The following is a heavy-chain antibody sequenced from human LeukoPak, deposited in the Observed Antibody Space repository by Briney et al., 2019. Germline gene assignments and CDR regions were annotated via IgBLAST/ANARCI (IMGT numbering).Heavy chain of an antibody. CDR2: ISSSGSTI. Sequence: PGGSLRLSCAASGFTFSSYAMSWVRQAPGKGLEWVSYISSSGSTIYYADSVKGRFTISRDNAKNSLYLQMNSLRAEDTAVYYCARSPIWTYGMDVWGQGTTVTVSS. D-gene: IGHD1-1*01. J-gene: IGHJ6*02. V-gene: IGHV3-48*04. CDR3: ARSPIWTYGMDV. CDR1: GFTFSSYA.